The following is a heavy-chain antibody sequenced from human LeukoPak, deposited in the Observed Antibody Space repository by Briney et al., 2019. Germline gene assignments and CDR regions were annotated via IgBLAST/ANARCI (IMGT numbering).Heavy chain of an antibody. V-gene: IGHV1-69*13. CDR1: GGTFISYA. J-gene: IGHJ5*02. CDR3: ARDRSFDYDILTGPWWFDP. CDR2: IIPIFGTA. Sequence: GASVKVSCKASGGTFISYAISWVRQAPGQGLEWMGGIIPIFGTANYAQKFQGRVTITADESTSTAYMELSSLRSEDTAVYYCARDRSFDYDILTGPWWFDPWGQGTRVTVSS. D-gene: IGHD3-9*01.